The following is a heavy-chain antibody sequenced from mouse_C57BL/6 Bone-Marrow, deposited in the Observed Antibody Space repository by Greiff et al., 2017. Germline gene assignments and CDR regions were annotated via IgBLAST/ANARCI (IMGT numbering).Heavy chain of an antibody. D-gene: IGHD1-1*01. CDR2: ISSGGSYT. J-gene: IGHJ2*01. Sequence: EVKLVESGGDLVKPGGSLKLSCAASGFTFSSYGMSWVRQTPDKRLEWVATISSGGSYTYYPDSVKGRFTISSDNAKNTLYLQISSLKSENTSIYYCARLYYGSSDGYWGQGTTLTVSS. V-gene: IGHV5-6*01. CDR3: ARLYYGSSDGY. CDR1: GFTFSSYG.